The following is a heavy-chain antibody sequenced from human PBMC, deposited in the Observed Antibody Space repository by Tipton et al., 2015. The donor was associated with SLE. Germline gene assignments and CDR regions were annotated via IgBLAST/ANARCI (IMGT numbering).Heavy chain of an antibody. CDR3: ARTQGPAAFDY. V-gene: IGHV4-59*01. CDR1: GGSISSYY. D-gene: IGHD6-13*01. J-gene: IGHJ4*02. Sequence: GLVKPSETLSLTCTVSGGSISSYYWSWIRQPPGKGLEWIGYIYYSGSTNYNPSLKSRVTISVDTSKNQFSLKLSSVTAADTAVYYCARTQGPAAFDYWGQGTLVTVSS. CDR2: IYYSGST.